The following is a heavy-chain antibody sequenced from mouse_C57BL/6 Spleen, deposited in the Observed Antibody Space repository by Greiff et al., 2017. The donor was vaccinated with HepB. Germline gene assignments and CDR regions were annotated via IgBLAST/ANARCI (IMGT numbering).Heavy chain of an antibody. CDR3: ARDHYGSSYWYFDV. V-gene: IGHV5-4*01. Sequence: EVQVVESGGGLVKPGGSLKLSCAASGFTFSSYAMSWVRQTPEKRLEWVATISDGGSYTYYPDNVKGRFTISRDNAKNNLYLQMSHLKSEDTAMYYGARDHYGSSYWYFDVWGTGTTVTVSS. CDR1: GFTFSSYA. CDR2: ISDGGSYT. D-gene: IGHD1-1*01. J-gene: IGHJ1*03.